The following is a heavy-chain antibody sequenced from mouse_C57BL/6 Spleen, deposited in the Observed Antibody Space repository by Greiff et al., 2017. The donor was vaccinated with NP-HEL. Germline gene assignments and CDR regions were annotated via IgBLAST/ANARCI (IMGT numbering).Heavy chain of an antibody. D-gene: IGHD1-1*01. CDR2: ISYDGSN. CDR3: AREGAYGLYFDY. Sequence: VQLQQSGPGLVKPSQSLSLTCSVTGYSITSGYYWNWIRQFPGNKLEWMGYISYDGSNNYNPSLKNRISITRDTSKNQFFLKLNSVTTEDTATYYCAREGAYGLYFDYWGQGTTLTVSS. CDR1: GYSITSGYY. J-gene: IGHJ2*01. V-gene: IGHV3-6*01.